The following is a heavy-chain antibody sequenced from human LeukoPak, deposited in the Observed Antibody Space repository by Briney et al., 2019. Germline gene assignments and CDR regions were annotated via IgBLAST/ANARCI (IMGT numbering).Heavy chain of an antibody. J-gene: IGHJ4*02. D-gene: IGHD6-13*01. CDR3: ARDRRGGSSSWYGY. V-gene: IGHV1-18*01. CDR1: GYTFTSYG. Sequence: ASVKVSCKASGYTFTSYGISWVRQAPGQGLEWMGWISAYNGNTNYAQKLQGRVTMTTDTSTSTAYMELRSLRSDDTAVYYCARDRRGGSSSWYGYWGQGTLVTVSS. CDR2: ISAYNGNT.